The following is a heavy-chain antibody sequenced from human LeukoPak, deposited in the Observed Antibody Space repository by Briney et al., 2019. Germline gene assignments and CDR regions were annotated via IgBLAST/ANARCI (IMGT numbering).Heavy chain of an antibody. J-gene: IGHJ4*02. CDR3: ARGLHGSGSL. CDR2: IIPIFGTA. D-gene: IGHD3-10*01. Sequence: SVKVSCKASGGTFSSYAISWVRQAPGQGLEWMGGIIPIFGTANYAQKFQGRVTMTRNTSISTAYMELSSLRSEDTAVYYCARGLHGSGSLWGQGTLVTVPS. CDR1: GGTFSSYA. V-gene: IGHV1-69*05.